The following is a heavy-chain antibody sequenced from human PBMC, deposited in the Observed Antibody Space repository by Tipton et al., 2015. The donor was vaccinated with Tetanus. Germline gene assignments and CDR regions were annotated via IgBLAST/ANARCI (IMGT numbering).Heavy chain of an antibody. V-gene: IGHV4-30-4*01. CDR3: ARDRRDFAYDSRGFDSPLYYFDN. CDR1: GGSISSDAHY. Sequence: TLSLTCTVSGGSISSDAHYWSWIRQAPGKGLEWLGYISHSGTTNYNPSLLSRVTLSLDTARGQFSLKLTSVTAADAAVYFCARDRRDFAYDSRGFDSPLYYFDNWGQGLRVTVSS. J-gene: IGHJ4*02. D-gene: IGHD3-22*01. CDR2: ISHSGTT.